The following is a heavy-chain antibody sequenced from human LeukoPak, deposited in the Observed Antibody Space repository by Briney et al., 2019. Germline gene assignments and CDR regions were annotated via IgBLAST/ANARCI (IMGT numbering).Heavy chain of an antibody. V-gene: IGHV4-39*07. CDR3: ARCAPKNYYDSSGYPDY. D-gene: IGHD3-22*01. J-gene: IGHJ4*02. Sequence: SETLSLTCTVSGGSISSSSYYWGWIRQPPGKGLEWIGSIYYSGSTYYNPSLKSRVTISVDTSKNQFSLKLSSVTAADTAVYYCARCAPKNYYDSSGYPDYWGQGTLVTVSS. CDR2: IYYSGST. CDR1: GGSISSSSYY.